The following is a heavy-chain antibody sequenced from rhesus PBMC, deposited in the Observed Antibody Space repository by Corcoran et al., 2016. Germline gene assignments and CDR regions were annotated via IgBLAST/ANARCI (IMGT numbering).Heavy chain of an antibody. Sequence: QVQLQESGPGLVKPSETLSLTCAVSGGSFSGYCCSGIRRTPGKGLGWIRDINGNSGNTNYNPSLKSRGSSSNAASQNQFTLKLSSGTAADTAVYYCARLEYSYYNGLDSWGQGVVVTVSS. D-gene: IGHD4-23*01. J-gene: IGHJ6*01. CDR1: GGSFSGYC. CDR2: INGNSGNT. CDR3: ARLEYSYYNGLDS. V-gene: IGHV4-80*01.